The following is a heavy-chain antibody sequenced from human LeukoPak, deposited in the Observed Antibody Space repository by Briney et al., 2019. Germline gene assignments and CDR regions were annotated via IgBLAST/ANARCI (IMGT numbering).Heavy chain of an antibody. Sequence: SETLSLTCAVYGGSFSGYYWSWIRQPPGKGLEWIGEINHSGSTNYNPSLKSRVTISVDTSKNQFSLKLSSVTAADTAVYYCTRGARVFPDYYYYMDVWGKGTTVTVSS. CDR1: GGSFSGYY. D-gene: IGHD2-21*01. CDR3: TRGARVFPDYYYYMDV. V-gene: IGHV4-34*01. J-gene: IGHJ6*03. CDR2: INHSGST.